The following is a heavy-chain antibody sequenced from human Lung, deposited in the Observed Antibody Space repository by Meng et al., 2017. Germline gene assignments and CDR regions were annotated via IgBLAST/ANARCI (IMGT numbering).Heavy chain of an antibody. CDR2: INHSGST. CDR3: ARGPTTMAHDFDY. D-gene: IGHD4-11*01. V-gene: IGHV4-34*01. J-gene: IGHJ4*02. CDR1: GGSFSDYY. Sequence: QGQLQHWGEGLLKPSETLPLTCVVSGGSFSDYYWSWIRQPPGKGLEWIGEINHSGSTNYNPSLESRATISVDTSQNNLSLKLSSVTAADSAVYYCARGPTTMAHDFDYWGQGTLVTVSS.